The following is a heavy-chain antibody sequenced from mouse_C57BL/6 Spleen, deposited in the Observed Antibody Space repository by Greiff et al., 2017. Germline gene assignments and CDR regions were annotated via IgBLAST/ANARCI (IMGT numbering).Heavy chain of an antibody. CDR1: GYTFTSYW. J-gene: IGHJ2*01. Sequence: VQLQQPGAELVMPGASVKLSCKASGYTFTSYWLPWVKQRPGQGLEWIGEIDPSASYTNYNQTFKGKSTLTVDKSSSTAYMQLSSLTSEDSAVYYCARDYGDYFDYWGQGTTLTVSS. V-gene: IGHV1-69*01. CDR2: IDPSASYT. CDR3: ARDYGDYFDY. D-gene: IGHD1-1*01.